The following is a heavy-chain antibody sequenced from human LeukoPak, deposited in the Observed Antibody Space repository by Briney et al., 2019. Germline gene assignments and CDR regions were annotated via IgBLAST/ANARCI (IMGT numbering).Heavy chain of an antibody. J-gene: IGHJ5*02. CDR2: ISWNSGSI. CDR3: AKASIVATIIDNWFDP. Sequence: SLRLPCASSGFTFDDYAMHWVRQAPGKGLEWVSGISWNSGSIGYADSVKGRFTISRDNAKNSLYLQMNSLRADDTALYYCAKASIVATIIDNWFDPWGQGTLVTVSS. V-gene: IGHV3-9*01. D-gene: IGHD5-12*01. CDR1: GFTFDDYA.